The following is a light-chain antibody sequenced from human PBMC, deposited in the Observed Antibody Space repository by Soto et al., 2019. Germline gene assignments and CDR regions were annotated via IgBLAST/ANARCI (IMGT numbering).Light chain of an antibody. CDR3: QQNYITPPWT. Sequence: DVQMTQSPSSLSASVGDRVTITCRASQSIKKSLNWYQQKTGKAPKLLIFTASNLQSGVPSRFSGSGSGTDITLTISSLQAEDFATYYCQQNYITPPWTFGPGTKVDIK. CDR1: QSIKKS. CDR2: TAS. V-gene: IGKV1-39*01. J-gene: IGKJ1*01.